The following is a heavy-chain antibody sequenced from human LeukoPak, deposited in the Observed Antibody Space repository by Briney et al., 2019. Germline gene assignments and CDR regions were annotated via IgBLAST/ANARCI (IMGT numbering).Heavy chain of an antibody. J-gene: IGHJ4*02. D-gene: IGHD1-26*01. V-gene: IGHV3-30-3*01. CDR2: ISYDGSNK. CDR3: ARLLMGATDFDY. Sequence: PGGSLRLSCAASGFTFSSYAMHWVRQAPGKGLEWVAVISYDGSNKYYADSVKGRFTISRDNSKNTLYLQMNSLRAEDTAVYYCARLLMGATDFDYRGQGTLVTVSS. CDR1: GFTFSSYA.